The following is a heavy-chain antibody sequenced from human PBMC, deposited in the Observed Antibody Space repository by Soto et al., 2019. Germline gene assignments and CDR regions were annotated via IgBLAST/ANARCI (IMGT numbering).Heavy chain of an antibody. Sequence: GGSLRLSCAASGFTFSSYGMHWVRQAPGKGLEWVAVIWYDGSNKYYADAVKGRFTISRDNSKNTLYLQMNSLRAEDTAVYYCARDAYCGGDCSGGNYYYGIDVWRQGTTVTVAS. CDR2: IWYDGSNK. J-gene: IGHJ6*02. CDR1: GFTFSSYG. CDR3: ARDAYCGGDCSGGNYYYGIDV. V-gene: IGHV3-33*01. D-gene: IGHD2-21*02.